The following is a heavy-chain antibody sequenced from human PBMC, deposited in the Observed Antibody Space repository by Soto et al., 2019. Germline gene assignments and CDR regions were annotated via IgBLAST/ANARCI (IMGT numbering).Heavy chain of an antibody. Sequence: SETLSLTCAVYGGSFSGYDLSWIRQPPGKGLEWIGEINHSGSTNYNPSLKSRVTISVDTSKNQFSLKLSSVTAADTAVYYCARRRQGPITMVRGALDYWGQGTLVTVSS. CDR3: ARRRQGPITMVRGALDY. CDR2: INHSGST. V-gene: IGHV4-34*01. D-gene: IGHD3-10*01. J-gene: IGHJ4*02. CDR1: GGSFSGYD.